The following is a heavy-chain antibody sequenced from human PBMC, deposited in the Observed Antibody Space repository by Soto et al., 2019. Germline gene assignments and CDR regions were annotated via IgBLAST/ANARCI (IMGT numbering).Heavy chain of an antibody. Sequence: SETLSLTCAVSGGSISSGGYSWSWIRQPPGKDLEWIGYIYHSGSTYYNPSLKSRVTISVDRSKNQFSLKLSSVTAADTAVYYCAAGGGLPRYYWGQGPLVTVSS. V-gene: IGHV4-30-2*01. CDR3: AAGGGLPRYY. CDR1: GGSISSGGYS. J-gene: IGHJ4*02. CDR2: IYHSGST. D-gene: IGHD5-12*01.